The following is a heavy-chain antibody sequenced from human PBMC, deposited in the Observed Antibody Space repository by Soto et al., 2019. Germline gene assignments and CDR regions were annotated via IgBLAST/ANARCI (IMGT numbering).Heavy chain of an antibody. CDR3: AKFLPMEGAFDI. D-gene: IGHD1-1*01. CDR2: ISYDGSNK. V-gene: IGHV3-30*18. Sequence: QVQLVESGGGVVQPGRSLRLSCAASGFTFSSYGMHWVRQAPGKGLEWVAVISYDGSNKYYADSVKGRFTISRDNSKNTLYLQMNSLRAEDTAVYYYAKFLPMEGAFDIWGQGTMVTVSS. CDR1: GFTFSSYG. J-gene: IGHJ3*02.